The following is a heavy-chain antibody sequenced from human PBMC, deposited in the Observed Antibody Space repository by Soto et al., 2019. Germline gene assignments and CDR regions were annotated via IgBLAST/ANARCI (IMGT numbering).Heavy chain of an antibody. V-gene: IGHV1-46*01. J-gene: IGHJ3*02. CDR2: INPSGVST. D-gene: IGHD6-19*01. Sequence: ASVKVSCKASGYTFTSYYMHWVRQAPGQGLEWMGIINPSGVSTSYAQKFQGRVTMTRDTSTSTVYMELSSLRSEDTAVYYCACTIAVAGNAFDIWGQGTMVTVSS. CDR1: GYTFTSYY. CDR3: ACTIAVAGNAFDI.